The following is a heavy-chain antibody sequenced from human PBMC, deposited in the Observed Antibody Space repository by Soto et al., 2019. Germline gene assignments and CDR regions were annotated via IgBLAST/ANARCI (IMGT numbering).Heavy chain of an antibody. Sequence: QVQLVQSGADVKKPGSSVKVSCEASGGTFSNYAINWVRQAPGQGLEWMGGIIPIFGTAKYAQKFQGRATITADEPTSTVYMELSSLRPEDTAVYYCAKESRYSSTYYYGLDVWGQGTTVSVSS. CDR3: AKESRYSSTYYYGLDV. D-gene: IGHD6-13*01. CDR1: GGTFSNYA. CDR2: IIPIFGTA. J-gene: IGHJ6*02. V-gene: IGHV1-69*12.